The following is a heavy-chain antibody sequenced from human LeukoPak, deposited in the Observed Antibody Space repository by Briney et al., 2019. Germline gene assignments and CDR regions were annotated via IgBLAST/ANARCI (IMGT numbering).Heavy chain of an antibody. CDR3: ARDGYMGIRD. CDR2: IYGTGSI. D-gene: IGHD5-12*01. Sequence: SETLSLTCTVSGGSISGDYWSWTRQPAGKGLEWLGRIYGTGSINYNPSLESRITMSVDASRNQFSVRLTSVTAADTAVYYCARDGYMGIRDWGQGALVTVSS. CDR1: GGSISGDY. J-gene: IGHJ4*02. V-gene: IGHV4-4*07.